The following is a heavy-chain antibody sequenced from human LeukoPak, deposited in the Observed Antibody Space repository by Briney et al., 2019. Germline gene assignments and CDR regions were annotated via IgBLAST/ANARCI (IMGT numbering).Heavy chain of an antibody. Sequence: PGGSLRLSCAASGFTFSSYDMHWARHATGKGVEWVSAFGTSGDTYYPGSVKGRFTITRENAKNSLYLQMNSLRAGDTAVYYCASLYCSGGSCKWYWGQGTLVTVSS. CDR2: FGTSGDT. CDR3: ASLYCSGGSCKWY. CDR1: GFTFSSYD. V-gene: IGHV3-13*01. J-gene: IGHJ4*02. D-gene: IGHD2-15*01.